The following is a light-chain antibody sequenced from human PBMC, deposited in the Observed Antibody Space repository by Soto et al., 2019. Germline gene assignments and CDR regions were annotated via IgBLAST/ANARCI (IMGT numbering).Light chain of an antibody. Sequence: EIVMTQSPATLSVSPGERATLSCRASQSVSSNLAWYQQKPGQAPRLLIYGASTRATGFPARFSGSGSGTDFTLTISRLEPEDFAVYYCQQYGSSQTFGQGTKVDIK. V-gene: IGKV3-15*01. CDR2: GAS. J-gene: IGKJ1*01. CDR3: QQYGSSQT. CDR1: QSVSSN.